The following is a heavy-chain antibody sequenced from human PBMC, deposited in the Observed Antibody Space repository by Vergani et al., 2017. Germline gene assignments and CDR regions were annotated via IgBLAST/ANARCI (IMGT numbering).Heavy chain of an antibody. D-gene: IGHD5-24*01. V-gene: IGHV1-69*13. CDR3: AGAGMATIDGAPDAFDI. Sequence: QVQLVQSGAEVKKPGSSVKVSCKASGGTFSSYAISWVRQAPGQGLEWMGRIIPIFGTANYAQKLQGRVTITADESTSTAYMELSSLRSEDTAVYYCAGAGMATIDGAPDAFDIWGQGTMVTVSS. CDR2: IIPIFGTA. CDR1: GGTFSSYA. J-gene: IGHJ3*02.